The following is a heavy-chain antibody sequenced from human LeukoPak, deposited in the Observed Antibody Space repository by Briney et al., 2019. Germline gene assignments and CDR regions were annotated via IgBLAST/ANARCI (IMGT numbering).Heavy chain of an antibody. D-gene: IGHD5-12*01. J-gene: IGHJ4*02. CDR3: ARVAIVPTMRAVDY. CDR1: EFPFSDYW. CDR2: IKRDGSEE. Sequence: GGSLRLSCAASEFPFSDYWMTWVRQAPGKGLEWVANIKRDGSEEYYVDSVKGRFTISRDNAKNSLYLQMNSLRVEDTAVYYCARVAIVPTMRAVDYWGQGTLVTVAS. V-gene: IGHV3-7*04.